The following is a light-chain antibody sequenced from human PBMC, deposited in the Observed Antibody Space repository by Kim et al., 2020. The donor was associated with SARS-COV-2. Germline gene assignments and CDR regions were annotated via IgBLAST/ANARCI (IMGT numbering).Light chain of an antibody. J-gene: IGLJ3*02. CDR1: SSDVGTHNY. CDR3: SSYAGNNDVV. V-gene: IGLV2-8*01. Sequence: GQSVTISCTGTSSDVGTHNYVSWYQHHPGKAPKLMIFEVSERPSGVPDRFSGSKSGNTASLTVSGLQAEDEADYYCSSYAGNNDVVFGAGTQLAVL. CDR2: EVS.